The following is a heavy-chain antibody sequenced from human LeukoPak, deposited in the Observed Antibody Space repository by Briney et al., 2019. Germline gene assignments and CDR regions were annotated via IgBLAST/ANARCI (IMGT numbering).Heavy chain of an antibody. CDR3: VRGYSFGPCGMAV. CDR2: ISDSGGST. CDR1: EFXFSSYA. D-gene: IGHD2-15*01. J-gene: IGHJ6*02. Sequence: GGSLRLSCSASEFXFSSYAIHWVRQAPGKGLEYVSHISDSGGSTYYADSVKGRFTISRDNSKNTLYLQMSSLRAEDTAVYFCVRGYSFGPCGMAVWRQGTTVTVSS. V-gene: IGHV3-64D*09.